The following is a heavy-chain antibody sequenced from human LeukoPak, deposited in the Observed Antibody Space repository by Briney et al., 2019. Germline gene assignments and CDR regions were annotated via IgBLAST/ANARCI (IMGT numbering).Heavy chain of an antibody. V-gene: IGHV4-61*02. CDR1: GGSISGGSDY. Sequence: SETLSLTCTVSGGSISGGSDYWSWIRQPAGKGLEWIGRIHTSGRTNYNPSLKSRVTISVDTSKNQFSLKLSSVTAADTAVYYCARDRNWGYFDYWGQGTLVTVSS. D-gene: IGHD7-27*01. CDR3: ARDRNWGYFDY. J-gene: IGHJ4*02. CDR2: IHTSGRT.